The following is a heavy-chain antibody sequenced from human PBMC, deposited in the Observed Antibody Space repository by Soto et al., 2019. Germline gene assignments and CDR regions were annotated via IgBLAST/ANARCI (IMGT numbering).Heavy chain of an antibody. D-gene: IGHD3-16*01. J-gene: IGHJ5*02. CDR3: ATMIRGLIHWLDP. CDR1: GDTFSNFD. CDR2: MYPNNGQT. Sequence: QVQLVQSAAEVKRPGASVKVSCKASGDTFSNFDFNWVRQATGQGPEWMGWMYPNNGQTAYARTFQGRVTMTWNSSTSTAYMELSSLTSEDTAVYYCATMIRGLIHWLDPWGQGTLVTVSS. V-gene: IGHV1-8*01.